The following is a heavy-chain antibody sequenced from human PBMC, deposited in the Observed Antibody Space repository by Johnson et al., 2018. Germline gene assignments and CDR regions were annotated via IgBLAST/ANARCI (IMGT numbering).Heavy chain of an antibody. CDR3: ARGGSVWGFLGYYYYGMDV. D-gene: IGHD5/OR15-5a*01. CDR1: GYSFTSYW. CDR2: IYPGDSDT. Sequence: VQLVQSGAEVKKPGESLKISCKGSGYSFTSYWIGWVRQMPGKGLEWMGHIYPGDSDTRYSASFEGQVTISADKSTKPAYLQWSSLKASDTAMYYCARGGSVWGFLGYYYYGMDVWGQGTTVTVSS. J-gene: IGHJ6*02. V-gene: IGHV5-51*01.